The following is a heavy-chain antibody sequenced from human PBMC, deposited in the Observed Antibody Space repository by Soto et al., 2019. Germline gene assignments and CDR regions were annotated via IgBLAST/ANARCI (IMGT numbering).Heavy chain of an antibody. J-gene: IGHJ6*02. CDR1: GFSLSNARMG. CDR3: ARLSNYYYYYGMDV. CDR2: IFSNDEK. V-gene: IGHV2-26*01. Sequence: QVTLKESGPVLVKPTETLTLTCTVSGFSLSNARMGVSWIRQPPGKALEWLAHIFSNDEKSYSTSLKSRLTISKDTSKSQVVITMTNMDPVDTATYYCARLSNYYYYYGMDVWGQGTTVTVSS.